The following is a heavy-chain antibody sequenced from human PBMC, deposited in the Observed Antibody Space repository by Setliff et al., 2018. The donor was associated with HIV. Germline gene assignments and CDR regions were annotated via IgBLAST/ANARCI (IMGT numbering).Heavy chain of an antibody. Sequence: PSETQSLTCTVSAVSIGGYSWSWIRQSPGKGLEWIGSIYSTDTTNHNPSLESRVTISVDKSKNQFSLKLNSVTAADTAVYYCARHGTWNSQRFHFDYWGQGTPVTVSS. CDR3: ARHGTWNSQRFHFDY. CDR1: AVSIGGYS. CDR2: IYSTDTT. J-gene: IGHJ4*02. D-gene: IGHD1-7*01. V-gene: IGHV4-4*09.